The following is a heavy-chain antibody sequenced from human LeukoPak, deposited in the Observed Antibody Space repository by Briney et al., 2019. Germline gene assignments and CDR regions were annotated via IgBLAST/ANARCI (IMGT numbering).Heavy chain of an antibody. V-gene: IGHV4-34*01. D-gene: IGHD3-10*01. CDR1: GGSFSGYY. CDR2: INHSGST. CDR3: SGGWELLGLSVGSAP. J-gene: IGHJ5*02. Sequence: SETLSLTCAVYGGSFSGYYWSWIRQPPGKGLEWIGEINHSGSTNYNPSLKSRVTISVDTSKNQFSLKLSSVTAADTAVYYCSGGWELLGLSVGSAPWGREPLVTVSS.